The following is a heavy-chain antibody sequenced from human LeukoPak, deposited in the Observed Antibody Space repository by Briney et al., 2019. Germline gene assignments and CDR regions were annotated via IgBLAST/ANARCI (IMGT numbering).Heavy chain of an antibody. D-gene: IGHD4-17*01. J-gene: IGHJ6*03. V-gene: IGHV1-69*06. Sequence: ASVKVSCKASGGTFSSYAISWVRQAPGQGLEWMGGIIPIFGTANYALKFQGRVTITADKSTSTAYMELSSLRSEDTAVYYCAGGGSNYGDYDYYYYYMDVWGKGTTVTVSS. CDR1: GGTFSSYA. CDR2: IIPIFGTA. CDR3: AGGGSNYGDYDYYYYYMDV.